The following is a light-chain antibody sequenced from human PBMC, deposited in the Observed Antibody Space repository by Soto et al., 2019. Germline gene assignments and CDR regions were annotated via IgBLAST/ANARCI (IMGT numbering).Light chain of an antibody. Sequence: QAVVTQESSLTVSPGVIVTLTCASSTGAVTSDHCPNWFQQKPGQAPRSLIYSTNNKHSWTPARFSGSLLGGKAALTLSGVRPEDEAEYYCLLYYGDTRIFGGGTKLTVL. CDR2: STN. V-gene: IGLV7-43*01. CDR1: TGAVTSDHC. CDR3: LLYYGDTRI. J-gene: IGLJ2*01.